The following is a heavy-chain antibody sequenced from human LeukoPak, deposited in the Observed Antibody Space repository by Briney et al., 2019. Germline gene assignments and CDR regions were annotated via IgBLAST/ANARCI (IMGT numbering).Heavy chain of an antibody. V-gene: IGHV1-3*03. Sequence: GASVKVSCKASGFTFTSSAMHWVRQAPGQRLEWMGWINAGNGNTKYSQEFQGRVTITRDTSASTAYMELSSLRSEDMAVYYCARGEYYYDSSGYYYVGAFDYWGQGTLVTVSS. J-gene: IGHJ4*02. CDR1: GFTFTSSA. D-gene: IGHD3-22*01. CDR2: INAGNGNT. CDR3: ARGEYYYDSSGYYYVGAFDY.